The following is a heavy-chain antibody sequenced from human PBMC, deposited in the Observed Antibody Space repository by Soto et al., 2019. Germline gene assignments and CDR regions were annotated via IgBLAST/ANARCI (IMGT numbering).Heavy chain of an antibody. D-gene: IGHD5-12*01. CDR2: ISYYGSNK. V-gene: IGHV3-30-3*01. CDR3: ARGHASILGGDYYDY. CDR1: GFTFSSYA. Sequence: PGGSRRCSCSACGFTFSSYAIHWVRQPPVKGLEWVAVISYYGSNKYYADSVKGRFTISRDNSRNTLYLQMNSLTAADTAVYYCARGHASILGGDYYDYWSQGTLVTVS. J-gene: IGHJ4*02.